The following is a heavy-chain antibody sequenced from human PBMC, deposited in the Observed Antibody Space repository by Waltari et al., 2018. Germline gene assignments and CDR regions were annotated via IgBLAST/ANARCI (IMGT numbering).Heavy chain of an antibody. CDR2: IYYSGST. CDR1: GGSISSHY. D-gene: IGHD3-16*01. CDR3: ARSLGSHEDAFDY. J-gene: IGHJ4*02. V-gene: IGHV4-59*11. Sequence: QVQLQESGPGLVKPSETLSLTCTVSGGSISSHYWSWIRQPPGKGLEWIGYIYYSGSTNYNPSLKSRVTISVDTSKNQFSLKLSSVTAADTAVYYCARSLGSHEDAFDYWGQGTLVTVSS.